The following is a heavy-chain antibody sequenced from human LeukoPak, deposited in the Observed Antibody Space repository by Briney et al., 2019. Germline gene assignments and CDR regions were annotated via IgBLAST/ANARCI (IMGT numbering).Heavy chain of an antibody. CDR2: IYYSGST. CDR1: GGSISSGGYY. D-gene: IGHD2-2*02. Sequence: SQTLSLTCTVSGGSISSGGYYWSWIRQHPGKGLEWIGYIYYSGSTYYNPSLKSRVTISVDTSKNQFSLKLSSVTAADTAVYYCARVAIPGPKGDYGMDVRGQGTTVTVSS. V-gene: IGHV4-31*03. CDR3: ARVAIPGPKGDYGMDV. J-gene: IGHJ6*02.